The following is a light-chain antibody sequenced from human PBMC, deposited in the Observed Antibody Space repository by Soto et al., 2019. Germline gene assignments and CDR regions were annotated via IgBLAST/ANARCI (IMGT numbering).Light chain of an antibody. CDR1: QRITTF. Sequence: DIQMTQSPSSLSASVGDKVTITCRASQRITTFLNWYQQKPGKPPGLLIYAASSLQSGVPPRFSGSGSGTDFTLTISGLPPEDYATYYCQQNYISPCTFGQGTTLEIK. J-gene: IGKJ2*02. V-gene: IGKV1-39*01. CDR3: QQNYISPCT. CDR2: AAS.